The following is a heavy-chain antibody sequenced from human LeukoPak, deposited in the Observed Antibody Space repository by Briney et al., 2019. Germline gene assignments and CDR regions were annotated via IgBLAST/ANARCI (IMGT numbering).Heavy chain of an antibody. CDR2: ISAYNGNT. J-gene: IGHJ6*03. V-gene: IGHV1-18*01. Sequence: ASVKVSCKASGYTFSSYGISWVRQAPGQGLEWMGWISAYNGNTNYAQKLQGRVTMTRDTSISTAYMELSRLRSDDTAVYYCARVPGALSHLAAMDVWGKGTTVTVSS. CDR1: GYTFSSYG. CDR3: ARVPGALSHLAAMDV. D-gene: IGHD1-26*01.